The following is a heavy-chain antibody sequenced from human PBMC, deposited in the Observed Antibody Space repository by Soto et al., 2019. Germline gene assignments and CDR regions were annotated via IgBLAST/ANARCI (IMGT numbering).Heavy chain of an antibody. J-gene: IGHJ4*02. Sequence: PGGSLRLSCAASGFIFSSFGMHWVRQAPGKGLEWVAHIWYGGSNTYYADSVKGRFSISRDNAKNGLFLQMNSLRAEDTAVYYCVREAPCSNGVCQFDYWGRGTLVTVSS. CDR2: IWYGGSNT. V-gene: IGHV3-33*01. D-gene: IGHD2-8*01. CDR1: GFIFSSFG. CDR3: VREAPCSNGVCQFDY.